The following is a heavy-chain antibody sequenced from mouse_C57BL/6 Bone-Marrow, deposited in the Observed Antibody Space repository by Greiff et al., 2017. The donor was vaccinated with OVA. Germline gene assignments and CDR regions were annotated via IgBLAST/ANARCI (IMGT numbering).Heavy chain of an antibody. V-gene: IGHV1-62-2*01. CDR2: FYPGSGSI. CDR3: ARHEEPGTGGYFDV. D-gene: IGHD3-3*01. CDR1: GYTFTEYT. J-gene: IGHJ1*03. Sequence: VQLQQSGAELVKPGASVKLSCKASGYTFTEYTIHWVKQRSGQGLEWIGWFYPGSGSIKYNEKFKDKATLTADKSSSTVYMERSRLASEVSAVDYCARHEEPGTGGYFDVWGTGTTVTVSS.